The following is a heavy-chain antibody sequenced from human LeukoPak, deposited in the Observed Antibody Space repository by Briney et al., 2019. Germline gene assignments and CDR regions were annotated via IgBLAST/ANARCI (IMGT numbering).Heavy chain of an antibody. CDR2: ISSSGSTI. Sequence: PGGSLGLSCAASGFTFSSYEMNWVRQAPGKGLEWVSYISSSGSTIYYADSVKGRFTISRDNAKNSLYLQMDSLRAEDTAVYYCARVVVFGSYFDYWGQGTLVTVSS. CDR1: GFTFSSYE. J-gene: IGHJ4*02. V-gene: IGHV3-48*03. CDR3: ARVVVFGSYFDY. D-gene: IGHD3-3*01.